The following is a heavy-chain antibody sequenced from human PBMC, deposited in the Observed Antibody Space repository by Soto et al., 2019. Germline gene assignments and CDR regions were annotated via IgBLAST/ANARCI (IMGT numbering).Heavy chain of an antibody. Sequence: PGGSLRLCCAASGFTFSSYSMNWVRQAPGKGLEWVSYISSSSSTIYYADSVKGRFTISRDNAKNSLYLQMNSLRDEDTAVYYCARSTSTVVTPYFDYWGQGPLVSGST. J-gene: IGHJ4*02. CDR2: ISSSSSTI. CDR3: ARSTSTVVTPYFDY. D-gene: IGHD4-17*01. CDR1: GFTFSSYS. V-gene: IGHV3-48*02.